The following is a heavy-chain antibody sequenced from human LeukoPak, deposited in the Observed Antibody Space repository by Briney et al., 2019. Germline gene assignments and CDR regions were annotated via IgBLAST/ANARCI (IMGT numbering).Heavy chain of an antibody. CDR3: AKYPATSTVTYYFDY. D-gene: IGHD4-17*01. CDR1: GFTFSSYG. Sequence: GGSLRPSCAASGFTFSSYGMHWVRQAPGKGLEWVAFIRYDGSNKYYADSVKGRFTISRDSSKNTLYLQMNSLRAEDTAVYYCAKYPATSTVTYYFDYWGQGTLVTVSS. CDR2: IRYDGSNK. V-gene: IGHV3-30*02. J-gene: IGHJ4*02.